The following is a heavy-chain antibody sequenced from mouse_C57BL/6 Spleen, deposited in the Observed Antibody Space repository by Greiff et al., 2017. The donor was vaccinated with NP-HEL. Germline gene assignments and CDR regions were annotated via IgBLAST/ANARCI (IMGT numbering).Heavy chain of an antibody. J-gene: IGHJ4*01. D-gene: IGHD1-1*01. CDR3: ARHGGSSPSMDY. CDR2: ISSGGSYT. V-gene: IGHV5-6*01. Sequence: EVMLVESGGDLVKPGGSLKLSCAASGFTFSSYGMSWVRQTPDKRLEWVATISSGGSYTYYPDSVKGRFTISRDNAKNTLYLQMSSLQSEDTAMYYCARHGGSSPSMDYWGQGTSVTVSS. CDR1: GFTFSSYG.